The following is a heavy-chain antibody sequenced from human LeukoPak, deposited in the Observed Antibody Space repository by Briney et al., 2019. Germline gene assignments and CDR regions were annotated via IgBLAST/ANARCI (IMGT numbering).Heavy chain of an antibody. D-gene: IGHD3-22*01. CDR2: INPNSGGT. V-gene: IGHV1-2*02. CDR1: GYTFTGYY. CDR3: ARLGGGYYYGENY. Sequence: ASVKVSCKASGYTFTGYYMHWVRQATGQGLEWMGWINPNSGGTNYAQKFQGRVTMTRDTSISTAYMELSRLRSDDTAVYYCARLGGGYYYGENYWGQGTLVTVSS. J-gene: IGHJ4*02.